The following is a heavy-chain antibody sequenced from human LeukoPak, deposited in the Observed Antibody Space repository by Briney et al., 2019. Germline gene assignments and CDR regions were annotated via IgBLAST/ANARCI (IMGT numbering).Heavy chain of an antibody. CDR1: GFTFSDYY. D-gene: IGHD6-19*01. CDR3: ARDHSTKQWLAVGGIDY. V-gene: IGHV3-11*01. J-gene: IGHJ4*02. Sequence: GGSLRLCCAASGFTFSDYYMSWIRQAPGKGLEWVSYISSSGSTIYYADSVKGRFTISRDNAKNSLYLQMNSLRAEDTAVYYCARDHSTKQWLAVGGIDYWGQGTLVTVSS. CDR2: ISSSGSTI.